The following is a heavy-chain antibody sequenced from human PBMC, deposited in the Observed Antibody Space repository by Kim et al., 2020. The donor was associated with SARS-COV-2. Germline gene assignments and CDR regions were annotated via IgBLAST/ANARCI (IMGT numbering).Heavy chain of an antibody. D-gene: IGHD5-12*01. CDR2: IDPSDSYT. CDR1: GYSFTSYW. CDR3: ARGFSIVATVNYYYGMDV. J-gene: IGHJ6*02. Sequence: GESLKISCKGSGYSFTSYWISWVRQMPGKGLEWMGRIDPSDSYTNYSPSFQGHVTISADKSISTAYLQWSSLKASDTAMYYCARGFSIVATVNYYYGMDVWGQGTTVTVSS. V-gene: IGHV5-10-1*01.